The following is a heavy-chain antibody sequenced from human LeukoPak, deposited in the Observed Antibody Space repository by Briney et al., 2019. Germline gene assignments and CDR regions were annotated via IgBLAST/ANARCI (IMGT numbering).Heavy chain of an antibody. CDR1: GYTFTSYY. J-gene: IGHJ4*02. CDR2: INPSGGST. V-gene: IGHV1-46*01. CDR3: ARVPTYYYGSGSNYFGY. Sequence: GASVKVSCKTSGYTFTSYYMQWVRQAPGQGLEWMGIINPSGGSTSYAQKFQGRVTMTRDTSTSTVYMELSSLRSEDTAVYYCARVPTYYYGSGSNYFGYWGQGTLVTVSS. D-gene: IGHD3-10*01.